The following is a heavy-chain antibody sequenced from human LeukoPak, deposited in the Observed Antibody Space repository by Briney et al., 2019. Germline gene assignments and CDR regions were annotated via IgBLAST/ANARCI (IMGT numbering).Heavy chain of an antibody. Sequence: PSETLSLTCRASGCSINSGYRSWIRQPPGKGLEWIGLLYPSGSTNYNPSLKSRVTISVDTYTTQFSLQLSTITAADTAAYYYASGHYPFEYWGQGTLVTVSS. CDR3: ASGHYPFEY. J-gene: IGHJ4*02. V-gene: IGHV4-4*08. CDR1: GCSINSGY. D-gene: IGHD1-26*01. CDR2: LYPSGST.